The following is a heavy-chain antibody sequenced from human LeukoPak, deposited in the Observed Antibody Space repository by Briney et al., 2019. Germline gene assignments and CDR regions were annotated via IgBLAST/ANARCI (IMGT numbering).Heavy chain of an antibody. Sequence: PSETLSLTCTVSGGSISSYYWSWIRQPPGKGLEWIGYIYYSGSTNYNPSLKSRVTISVDTSKNQFSLKLSSVTAADTAVYYCARDEEDGYNFGGQGTLVTVSS. CDR2: IYYSGST. V-gene: IGHV4-59*01. CDR1: GGSISSYY. CDR3: ARDEEDGYNF. D-gene: IGHD5-24*01. J-gene: IGHJ4*02.